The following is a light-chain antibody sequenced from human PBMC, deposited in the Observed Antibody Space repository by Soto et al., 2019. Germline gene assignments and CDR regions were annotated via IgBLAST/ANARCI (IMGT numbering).Light chain of an antibody. CDR3: QQYGSSALT. CDR1: QSVSSIY. Sequence: EIVLPQSPGTLPLSPGERATLSCRASQSVSSIYLAWYQQKPGQAPRLLIYGASSRPTGIPDRFSGSGSGTDFTLTISRLEPEEFAVYYCQQYGSSALTVGGGTKVDIK. J-gene: IGKJ4*01. V-gene: IGKV3-20*01. CDR2: GAS.